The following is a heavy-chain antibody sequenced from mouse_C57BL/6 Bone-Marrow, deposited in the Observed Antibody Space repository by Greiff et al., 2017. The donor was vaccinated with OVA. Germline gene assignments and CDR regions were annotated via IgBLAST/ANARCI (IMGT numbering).Heavy chain of an antibody. J-gene: IGHJ1*03. Sequence: DVMLVESGGGLVQPGGSLKLSCAASGFTFSDYGMAWVRQAPRKGPEWVAYISNLAYSIYYADTVTGRFTISRENAKNTLYLEMSSLRSEDTAMYYCARAGTDWYFDVWGTGTTVTVSS. CDR3: ARAGTDWYFDV. CDR1: GFTFSDYG. V-gene: IGHV5-15*01. CDR2: ISNLAYSI. D-gene: IGHD4-1*01.